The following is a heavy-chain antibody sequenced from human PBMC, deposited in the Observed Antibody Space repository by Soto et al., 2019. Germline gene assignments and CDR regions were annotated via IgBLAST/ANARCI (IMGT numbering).Heavy chain of an antibody. CDR1: GGSTSDYY. D-gene: IGHD1-26*01. Sequence: QVQLQESGPGLVKPSETLSLTCSVSGGSTSDYYWSWIRQPPGKGLEWIGYIFYSGSYKYNPSLTSRVTVSVDTSKNQFSLKLFSVTAADTAVYYCARVGGAPLGALDIWGQGTMVTVSS. CDR3: ARVGGAPLGALDI. V-gene: IGHV4-59*01. CDR2: IFYSGSY. J-gene: IGHJ3*02.